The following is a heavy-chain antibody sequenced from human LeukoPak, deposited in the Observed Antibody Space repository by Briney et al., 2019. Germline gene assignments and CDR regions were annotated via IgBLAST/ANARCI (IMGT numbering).Heavy chain of an antibody. V-gene: IGHV4-39*01. Sequence: SETLSLTCTVSGGSISSSSYYRGWIRQPPGKGLEWIGSIYYSGSTYYNPSLKSRVTISVDTSKNQFSLKLSSVTAADTAVYYCARLVGLLWFGELWPGDTFYDYWGQGTLVTVSS. CDR3: ARLVGLLWFGELWPGDTFYDY. D-gene: IGHD3-10*01. CDR1: GGSISSSSYY. CDR2: IYYSGST. J-gene: IGHJ4*02.